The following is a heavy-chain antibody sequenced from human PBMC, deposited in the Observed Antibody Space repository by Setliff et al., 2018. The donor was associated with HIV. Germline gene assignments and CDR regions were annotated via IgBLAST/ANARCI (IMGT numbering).Heavy chain of an antibody. V-gene: IGHV4-4*02. CDR2: IYHTGST. D-gene: IGHD2-2*01. CDR3: ARHICGTTACYAVDV. Sequence: EIYHTGSTNYSPSLKSRVTISVDKSKNQVSLTLSSVTPADTAVYYCARHICGTTACYAVDVWG. J-gene: IGHJ3*01.